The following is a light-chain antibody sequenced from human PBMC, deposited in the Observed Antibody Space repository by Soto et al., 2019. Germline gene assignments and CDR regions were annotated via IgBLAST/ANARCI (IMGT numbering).Light chain of an antibody. CDR2: GTS. CDR3: QQSVSMPVT. V-gene: IGKV1-39*01. CDR1: QSTSSY. J-gene: IGKJ2*01. Sequence: DIRMTQSPSSLSASVGDRVTITCRASQSTSSYLNWYQQKPGKAPKLLIYGTSRLHSGVPSRFSGSGSGTDFTLTISSLQPEDFATYYCQQSVSMPVTFGQGTRLDIK.